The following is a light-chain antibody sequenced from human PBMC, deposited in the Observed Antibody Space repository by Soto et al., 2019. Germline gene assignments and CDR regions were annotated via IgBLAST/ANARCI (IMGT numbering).Light chain of an antibody. Sequence: NFMLTQPHSVSESPGKTVTISCTRSSGSIASNYVQWYQQRPGSAPTTVIYEDNQRPSGVPDRFSGSIDSSSNSASLTISGLKTEDEADYYCQSYDSSIEVVFGGGTKVTVL. CDR1: SGSIASNY. CDR3: QSYDSSIEVV. CDR2: EDN. J-gene: IGLJ2*01. V-gene: IGLV6-57*04.